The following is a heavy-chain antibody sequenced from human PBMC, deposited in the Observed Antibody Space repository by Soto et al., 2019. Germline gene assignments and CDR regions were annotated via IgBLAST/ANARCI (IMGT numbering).Heavy chain of an antibody. D-gene: IGHD3-10*01. Sequence: SETLSLTCTVSGGSISSSSYYWGWIRQPPGKGLEWIGSIYYSGSTYYNPSLKSRVTISVDTSKNQFSLKLSSVTAADTAVYYCARQESDQGFGELFRVPYYFDYWGQGTLVTVSS. V-gene: IGHV4-39*01. J-gene: IGHJ4*02. CDR3: ARQESDQGFGELFRVPYYFDY. CDR2: IYYSGST. CDR1: GGSISSSSYY.